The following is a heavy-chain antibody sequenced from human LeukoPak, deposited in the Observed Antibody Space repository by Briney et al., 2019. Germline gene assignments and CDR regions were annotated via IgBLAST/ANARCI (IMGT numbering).Heavy chain of an antibody. CDR1: GGTFSRYA. V-gene: IGHV1-69*01. CDR2: IIPIFGTA. Sequence: SVKVSCKASGGTFSRYAISWVRQAPGQGLEWMGGIIPIFGTANYAQKFKGRVTITADESTSTAYMELSSLRSEDTAVYYCAILGYCSGGSCYSTGPWGQGTLVTVSS. J-gene: IGHJ5*02. CDR3: AILGYCSGGSCYSTGP. D-gene: IGHD2-15*01.